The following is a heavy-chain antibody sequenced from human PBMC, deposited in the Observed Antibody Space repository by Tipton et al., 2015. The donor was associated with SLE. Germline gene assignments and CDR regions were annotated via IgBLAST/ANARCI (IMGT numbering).Heavy chain of an antibody. V-gene: IGHV4-61*08. Sequence: GLVKPSETLSLTCDVSGGSLNSGSFIAYYWSWIRQPPGKGLEWIRHMYDSGSTNYNPSLKSRVTISVDTSKNQFSLKLSSVTAADTAVYYCAREGYCSGGGCYPGWFDPWGQGTLVTVSS. D-gene: IGHD2-15*01. CDR2: MYDSGST. CDR3: AREGYCSGGGCYPGWFDP. CDR1: GGSLNSGSFIAYY. J-gene: IGHJ5*02.